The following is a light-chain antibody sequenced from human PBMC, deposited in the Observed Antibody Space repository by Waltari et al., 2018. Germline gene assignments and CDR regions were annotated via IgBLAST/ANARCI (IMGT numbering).Light chain of an antibody. Sequence: QSALTQPASVSGTPGQSITISCSGTTSDVGSYDLHSWYQQHPGEAPKLLICEVFKRPPDTSSRFSGAKSGSTASLTISGLQPEDEADYYCCSYAGRGTYVFGSGTKVTVL. CDR2: EVF. V-gene: IGLV2-23*02. CDR3: CSYAGRGTYV. CDR1: TSDVGSYDL. J-gene: IGLJ1*01.